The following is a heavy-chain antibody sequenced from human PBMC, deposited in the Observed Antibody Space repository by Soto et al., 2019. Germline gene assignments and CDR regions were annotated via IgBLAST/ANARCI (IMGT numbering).Heavy chain of an antibody. CDR3: ARSIVVVMALDY. J-gene: IGHJ4*02. D-gene: IGHD2-21*01. Sequence: QVQLVQSGAEEKKPGASVKVSCKASGYTFTSYAMHWVRQAPGQRLEWMGWIHAGNGNTKYSQKFQGSVTSTRATSASTAYMELSSLRSEDTAVYYWARSIVVVMALDYWGQGTLVTVSS. V-gene: IGHV1-3*05. CDR2: IHAGNGNT. CDR1: GYTFTSYA.